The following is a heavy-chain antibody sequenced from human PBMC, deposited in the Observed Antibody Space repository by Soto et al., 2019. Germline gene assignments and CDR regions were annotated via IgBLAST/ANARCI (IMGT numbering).Heavy chain of an antibody. V-gene: IGHV1-2*02. CDR3: ARSAPQGDPAAGIFGGWFDP. J-gene: IGHJ5*02. CDR1: GYTFTGYY. Sequence: ASVKVSCKASGYTFTGYYMHWVRQAPGQGLEWMGWINPNSGGTNYAQKFRGRVTMTRDTSISTAYMELSRLRSDDTAVYYCARSAPQGDPAAGIFGGWFDPWGQGTLVTVSS. CDR2: INPNSGGT. D-gene: IGHD6-13*01.